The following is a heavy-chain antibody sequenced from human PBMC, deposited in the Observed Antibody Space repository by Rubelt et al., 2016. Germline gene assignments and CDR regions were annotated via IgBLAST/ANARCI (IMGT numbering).Heavy chain of an antibody. CDR3: ARDRTWLVPGLDAFDI. CDR1: GYTFTSYG. Sequence: QVQLVQSGAEVKKPGASVKVSCKASGYTFTSYGISWVRQAPGQGIEWMGWITAYNGNTNYAQKLQGRVTMTTDTSTSTAYMELRSLRSDDTAVDYWARDRTWLVPGLDAFDIWGQGTMVTVSS. D-gene: IGHD6-19*01. CDR2: ITAYNGNT. V-gene: IGHV1-18*01. J-gene: IGHJ3*02.